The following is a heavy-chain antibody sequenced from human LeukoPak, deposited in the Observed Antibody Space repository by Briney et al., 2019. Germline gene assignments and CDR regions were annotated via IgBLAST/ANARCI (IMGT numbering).Heavy chain of an antibody. V-gene: IGHV3-48*01. CDR1: GFTFSNYL. CDR3: ARGYSRAAFDI. CDR2: ISSTGGTI. Sequence: PPGGSLRLSCVGSGFTFSNYLMNWVRQAPGKGLEWVSFISSTGGTIYYADAVKGRFTVSRDNAKNSLLLQMNSLRAEDTALYYCARGYSRAAFDIWGQGTMVTVSS. J-gene: IGHJ3*02. D-gene: IGHD2-15*01.